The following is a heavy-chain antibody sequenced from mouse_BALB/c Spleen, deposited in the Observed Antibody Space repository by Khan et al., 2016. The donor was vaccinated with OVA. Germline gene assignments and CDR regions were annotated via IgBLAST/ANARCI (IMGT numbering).Heavy chain of an antibody. CDR1: GYTFTSYT. Sequence: QVRLQQSGAVLARPGASVKLSCKASGYTFTSYTIHWIQLRPGQGLVWIGFINPSTGYTNYNQKFKDKATLTADKSSTTVYMQLSSLTSADSAVXNCVKDGVDHSNDGWLAYWGQGSLVTGSA. J-gene: IGHJ3*01. CDR2: INPSTGYT. CDR3: VKDGVDHSNDGWLAY. V-gene: IGHV1-4*01. D-gene: IGHD2-12*01.